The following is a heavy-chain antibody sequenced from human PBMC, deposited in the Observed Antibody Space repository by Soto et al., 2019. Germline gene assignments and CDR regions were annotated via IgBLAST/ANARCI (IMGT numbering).Heavy chain of an antibody. V-gene: IGHV5-51*01. CDR1: RDAFTDYS. CDR2: IYPGDTDT. D-gene: IGHD2-2*01. Sequence: CEALKISCTGTRDAFTDYSIGWLRQLPGKGLYWMGVIYPGDTDTRYSQSFQGHVTITVDKCTNTAYLQWNTLRASDTAMYYCARLSFSAVPAPHYYYGMDVWGQGTTVTVSS. J-gene: IGHJ6*02. CDR3: ARLSFSAVPAPHYYYGMDV.